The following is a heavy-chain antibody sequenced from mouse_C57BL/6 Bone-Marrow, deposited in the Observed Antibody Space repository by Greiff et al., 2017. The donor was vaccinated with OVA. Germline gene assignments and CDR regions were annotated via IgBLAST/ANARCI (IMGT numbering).Heavy chain of an antibody. D-gene: IGHD1-1*01. CDR3: ARGTYGSSHWYFDV. Sequence: QVQLQHPGAELVMPGASVKLSCKASGYTFTSYWMHWVKQRPGQGLEWIGEIDPSDSYTNYNQKFKGKSTLTVDKSSSTAYMQLSSLTSEDSAVYYCARGTYGSSHWYFDVWGTGTTVTVSS. CDR2: IDPSDSYT. CDR1: GYTFTSYW. V-gene: IGHV1-69*01. J-gene: IGHJ1*03.